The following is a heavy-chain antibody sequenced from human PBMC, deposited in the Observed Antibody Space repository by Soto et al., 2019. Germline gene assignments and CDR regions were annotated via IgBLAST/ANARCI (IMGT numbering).Heavy chain of an antibody. CDR1: VYTITIYL. CDR3: ARDGLGPTHLDS. D-gene: IGHD3-3*01. V-gene: IGHV1-3*01. J-gene: IGHJ4*02. CDR2: TNAGNGNT. Sequence: CKGFVYTITIYLIRRLRKAPGQRLEWMGWTNAGNGNTNYPQRMQGRVTMTTDTAISTAYMELSRLTSDDSAFNYSARDGLGPTHLDSWCQGTPVSVS.